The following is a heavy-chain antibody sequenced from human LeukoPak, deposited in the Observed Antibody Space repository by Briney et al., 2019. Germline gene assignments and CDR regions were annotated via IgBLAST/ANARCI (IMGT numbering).Heavy chain of an antibody. CDR2: IIPIFGTA. CDR1: GGTLSSYA. CDR3: ARDGTLTMVRGVIHLNWFDP. V-gene: IGHV1-69*01. Sequence: SVKVSCKASGGTLSSYAISWVRQAPGQGLEWMGGIIPIFGTANYAQKFQGRVTITADESTSTAYMELSSLRSEDTAVYYCARDGTLTMVRGVIHLNWFDPWGQGTLVTVSS. J-gene: IGHJ5*02. D-gene: IGHD3-10*01.